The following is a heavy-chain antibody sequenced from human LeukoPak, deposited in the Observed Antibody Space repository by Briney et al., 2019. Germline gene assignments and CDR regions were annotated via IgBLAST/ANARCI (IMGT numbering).Heavy chain of an antibody. V-gene: IGHV3-23*01. D-gene: IGHD3-22*01. Sequence: PGGSLRLSCAACGFSFSTYAMTWVRRAPGKGLEWVSGISGSGGSPYYADSVKGRFTISRDTSKNTLYLQMNSLRAEDTAVYFCAKAVYDSSGSFDFWGQGTLVTVSS. CDR1: GFSFSTYA. CDR2: ISGSGGSP. J-gene: IGHJ4*02. CDR3: AKAVYDSSGSFDF.